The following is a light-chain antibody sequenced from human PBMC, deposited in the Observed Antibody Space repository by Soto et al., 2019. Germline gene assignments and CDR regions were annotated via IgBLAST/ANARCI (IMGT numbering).Light chain of an antibody. J-gene: IGKJ4*01. CDR3: QQSYSLPRT. CDR1: QSISNY. Sequence: DIPMTQSPSSLSASVGDRVTITCRASQSISNYLNWYQLKPGKAPKVLIYAASTLQSGVPSRFSGSGSGTDFTLSINSLQPEDFATYYCQQSYSLPRTFGGGTKVEIK. V-gene: IGKV1-39*01. CDR2: AAS.